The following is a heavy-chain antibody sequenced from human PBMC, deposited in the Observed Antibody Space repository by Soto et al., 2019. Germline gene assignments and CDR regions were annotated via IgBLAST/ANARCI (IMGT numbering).Heavy chain of an antibody. V-gene: IGHV3-11*01. J-gene: IGHJ4*02. Sequence: GGSLRLSCAASGFTFSGYNMSWIRQAPGKGLEWVSYITGSGSNTFDAESVKGRFTISRDNTMNLLYLQMNSLRAEDTAVYYCAKDPHQLRFLEWLLFDYWGQGTLVTVSS. CDR1: GFTFSGYN. D-gene: IGHD3-3*01. CDR3: AKDPHQLRFLEWLLFDY. CDR2: ITGSGSNT.